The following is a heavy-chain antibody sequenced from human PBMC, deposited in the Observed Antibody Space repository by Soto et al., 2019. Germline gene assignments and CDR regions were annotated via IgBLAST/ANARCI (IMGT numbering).Heavy chain of an antibody. CDR3: ARGRIAVAAGGFDP. J-gene: IGHJ5*02. CDR2: IYYSGST. Sequence: QVQLQESGPGLVKPSETLSLTCTVSGGSISSYYWSWIRQPPGKGLEWIGYIYYSGSTNYNPSLTSRVTISVDTSKNQFSLKLSSVTAADTAVYYCARGRIAVAAGGFDPWGQGTLVTVSS. V-gene: IGHV4-59*01. CDR1: GGSISSYY. D-gene: IGHD6-19*01.